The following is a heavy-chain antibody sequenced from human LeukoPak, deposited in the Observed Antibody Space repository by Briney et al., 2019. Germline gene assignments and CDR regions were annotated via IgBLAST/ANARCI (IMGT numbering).Heavy chain of an antibody. CDR2: IYYSGIT. Sequence: PSETLSLTCTVSGGSIKSHYWSWVRRPPAKGLEWIAYIYYSGITNYNPSLKSRVALSVDTSKNQFSLNLSSVTAADTAVYYCARIRTNNYDAYFDYWGQGTLVIVSS. V-gene: IGHV4-59*11. D-gene: IGHD3-22*01. CDR3: ARIRTNNYDAYFDY. J-gene: IGHJ4*02. CDR1: GGSIKSHY.